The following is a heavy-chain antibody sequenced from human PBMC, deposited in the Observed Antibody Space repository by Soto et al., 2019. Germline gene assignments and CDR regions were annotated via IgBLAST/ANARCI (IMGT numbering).Heavy chain of an antibody. D-gene: IGHD6-19*01. V-gene: IGHV4-59*01. CDR1: GGAISAYY. Sequence: PSETLSLTCTVSGGAISAYYWSWIRQPPGKGLEWIGYVYYNGGTNYSPFLKSRVTISVDTSKNQFSLKLNSVTAADTAVYYCTRDRGIEVAGPGWFDPWGQGTLVTVSS. J-gene: IGHJ5*02. CDR2: VYYNGGT. CDR3: TRDRGIEVAGPGWFDP.